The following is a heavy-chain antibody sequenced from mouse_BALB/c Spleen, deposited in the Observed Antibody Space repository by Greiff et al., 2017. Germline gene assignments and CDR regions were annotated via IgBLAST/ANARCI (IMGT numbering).Heavy chain of an antibody. CDR3: AREGYYGSRAMDY. Sequence: EVKVVESGGGLVKPGGSLKLSCAASGFTFSSYAMSWVRQTPEKRLEWVASISSGGSTYYPDSVKGRFTISRDNARNILYLQMSSLRSEDTAMYYCAREGYYGSRAMDYWGQGTSVTVSS. CDR1: GFTFSSYA. J-gene: IGHJ4*01. CDR2: ISSGGST. D-gene: IGHD1-1*01. V-gene: IGHV5-6-5*01.